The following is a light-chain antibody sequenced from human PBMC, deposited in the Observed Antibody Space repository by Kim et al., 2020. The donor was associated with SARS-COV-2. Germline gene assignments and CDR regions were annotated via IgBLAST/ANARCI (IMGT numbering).Light chain of an antibody. V-gene: IGKV1-39*01. Sequence: DIQMTQSPSSLSASVGDRVTITCRASQSIRRYLNWYQQQPGKAPKLLIYDASTLQGGISSRFSGSASGPDFILTISSLQPEDFATYYCQQTYYIPYNFGQGTKLEI. J-gene: IGKJ2*01. CDR3: QQTYYIPYN. CDR2: DAS. CDR1: QSIRRY.